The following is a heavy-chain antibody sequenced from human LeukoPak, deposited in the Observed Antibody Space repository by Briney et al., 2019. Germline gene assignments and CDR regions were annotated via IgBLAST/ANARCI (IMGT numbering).Heavy chain of an antibody. V-gene: IGHV3-21*01. CDR3: ARTGSVRSRYCSSTSCYFDY. J-gene: IGHJ4*02. Sequence: GGSLRLSCAASGFTFSSYSMNWVRQAPGKGLEWVSSISSSSSYIYYADSLKGRFTISRDNAKNSLYLQINSLRAEDTAVYYCARTGSVRSRYCSSTSCYFDYWGQGTLVTVSS. D-gene: IGHD2-2*01. CDR2: ISSSSSYI. CDR1: GFTFSSYS.